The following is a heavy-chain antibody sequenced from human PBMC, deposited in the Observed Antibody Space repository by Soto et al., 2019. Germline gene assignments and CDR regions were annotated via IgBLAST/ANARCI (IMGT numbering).Heavy chain of an antibody. CDR2: IYTSGST. D-gene: IGHD1-7*01. CDR3: AREMNWNSPAFDY. Sequence: SETLSLTCTVSVGSSSSYYWSWMRQPAGKGLEWIGRIYTSGSTNYNPSLKSRVTMSVDTSKNQFSLKLSSVTAADTAVYYCAREMNWNSPAFDYWGQGTLVSVSS. V-gene: IGHV4-4*07. CDR1: VGSSSSYY. J-gene: IGHJ4*02.